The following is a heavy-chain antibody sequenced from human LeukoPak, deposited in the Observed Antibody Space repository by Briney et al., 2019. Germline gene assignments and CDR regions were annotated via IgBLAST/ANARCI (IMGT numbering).Heavy chain of an antibody. CDR3: ARERAGGYFDD. V-gene: IGHV1-2*02. Sequence: GASVKVSCRASGYAFIGYYMHWVRQAPGQGLEWMGWINPNSGGTKFAQKFQGRVTMTRDTSISTAYMELTRLRSDDTAVYYCARERAGGYFDDWGQGTLVAVSS. CDR2: INPNSGGT. D-gene: IGHD3-16*01. J-gene: IGHJ4*02. CDR1: GYAFIGYY.